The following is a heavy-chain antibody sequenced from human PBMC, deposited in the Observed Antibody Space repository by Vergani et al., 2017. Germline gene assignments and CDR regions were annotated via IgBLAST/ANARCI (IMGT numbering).Heavy chain of an antibody. CDR3: AKGVYCSSTSCYEGRGYYDGMCC. D-gene: IGHD2-2*01. V-gene: IGHV3-23*04. J-gene: IGHJ6*02. CDR2: IIGSGGKT. Sequence: VQLVESGGGVVQPGGSLRLSCAASGFTFSSFAMHWVRPVLGKGLEWVSGIIGSGGKTYYANSVKGRFTISRDNSKNTLYLQMNSLRADDTAVYDCAKGVYCSSTSCYEGRGYYDGMCCWDQGTTVTFSS. CDR1: GFTFSSFA.